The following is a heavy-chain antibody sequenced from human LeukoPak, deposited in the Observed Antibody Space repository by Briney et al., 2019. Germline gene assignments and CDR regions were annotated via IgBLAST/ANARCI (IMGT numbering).Heavy chain of an antibody. Sequence: EASVKVSCKASGYTFTGYFMHWVRQAPGQGLEWMGGIIPIFGTANYAQKFQGRVTITADKSTSTAYMELSSLRSEDTAVYYCAHGGIAAATYYFDYWGQGTLVTVSS. D-gene: IGHD6-13*01. CDR3: AHGGIAAATYYFDY. V-gene: IGHV1-69*06. CDR2: IIPIFGTA. CDR1: GYTFTGYF. J-gene: IGHJ4*02.